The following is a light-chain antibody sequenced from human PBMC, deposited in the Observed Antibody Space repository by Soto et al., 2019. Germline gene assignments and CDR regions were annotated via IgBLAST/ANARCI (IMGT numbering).Light chain of an antibody. CDR3: LLYNAGTVV. CDR2: STS. CDR1: TGAVTRGFY. Sequence: QAVVTQEPSLTVSPGGTVTLTCASSTGAVTRGFYPNWFQQKPGQAPRALIYSTSDKYSGTPARFSGSLLGDKAVLTLSGVQPEEEAEYYCLLYNAGTVVFGGGTKLTVL. J-gene: IGLJ2*01. V-gene: IGLV7-43*01.